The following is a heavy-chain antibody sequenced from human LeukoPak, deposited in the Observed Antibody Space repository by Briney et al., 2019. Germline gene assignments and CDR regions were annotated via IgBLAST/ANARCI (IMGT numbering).Heavy chain of an antibody. CDR2: INPNSGGT. J-gene: IGHJ4*02. CDR1: GYTFTGYY. CDR3: ARDLIYDSSGYYLGY. V-gene: IGHV1-2*02. D-gene: IGHD3-22*01. Sequence: ASVKVSRKASGYTFTGYYMHWVRQAPGQGLEWMGWINPNSGGTNYAQKFQGRVTMTRDTSISTAYMELSRLRSDDTAVYYCARDLIYDSSGYYLGYWGQGTLVTVSS.